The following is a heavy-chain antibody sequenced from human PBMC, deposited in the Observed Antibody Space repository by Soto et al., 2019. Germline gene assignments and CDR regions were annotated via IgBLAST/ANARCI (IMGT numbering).Heavy chain of an antibody. CDR1: NGSINSNTHY. V-gene: IGHV4-39*01. D-gene: IGHD2-15*01. CDR3: ARTSIGYCHNTICSGVDP. J-gene: IGHJ5*02. Sequence: QLQLQESGPGLVKPSETLSLTCTVSNGSINSNTHYWGWIRQPPGKGLEWIGSIYYRGITFYNPSLKSRVTLSVDTSKNQFSLKLSSVTAADTAVYYCARTSIGYCHNTICSGVDPWGRGTLDTVSS. CDR2: IYYRGIT.